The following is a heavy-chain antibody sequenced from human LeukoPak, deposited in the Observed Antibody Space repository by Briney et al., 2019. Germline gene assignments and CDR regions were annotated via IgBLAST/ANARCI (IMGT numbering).Heavy chain of an antibody. V-gene: IGHV3-23*01. CDR3: ARAGHCTNGICYTADFDY. D-gene: IGHD2-8*01. Sequence: PGGSLRLSCAASGFTFSNYAFNWLRQAPGKGLEWVSTISTGGGSAYYADSVKGRFTISRDNSKNTLYLQMNSLRAEDTAVYHCARAGHCTNGICYTADFDYWGQGTLVTVSS. CDR1: GFTFSNYA. J-gene: IGHJ4*02. CDR2: ISTGGGSA.